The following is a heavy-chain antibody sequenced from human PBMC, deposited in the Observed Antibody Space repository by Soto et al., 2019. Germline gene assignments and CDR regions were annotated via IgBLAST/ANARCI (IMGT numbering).Heavy chain of an antibody. V-gene: IGHV3-23*01. J-gene: IGHJ3*02. Sequence: PGGSLRLSCAASGFTFSSYAMSWVRQAPGKGLEWVSAISGSGGSTYYADSVKGRFTISRDNSKNTLYLQMNSLRAEDTAVYYCAKVANYYDSSGPDKAFDIWGQGTMVTV. CDR1: GFTFSSYA. CDR3: AKVANYYDSSGPDKAFDI. D-gene: IGHD3-22*01. CDR2: ISGSGGST.